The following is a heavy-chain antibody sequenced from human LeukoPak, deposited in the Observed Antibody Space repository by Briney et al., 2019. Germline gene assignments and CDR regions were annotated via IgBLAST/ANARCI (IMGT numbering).Heavy chain of an antibody. Sequence: GGSLRLSCAASGFTVSSNYMSWVRQAPGKGLEWVSVIYSGGSTYYADSVKGRFTISRDNSKNTLYLQMNSLRAEDTAVYYCWKTNRYSNYYYYYGMDVWGQGTTVTVSS. CDR2: IYSGGST. V-gene: IGHV3-66*01. D-gene: IGHD4-11*01. CDR3: WKTNRYSNYYYYYGMDV. J-gene: IGHJ6*02. CDR1: GFTVSSNY.